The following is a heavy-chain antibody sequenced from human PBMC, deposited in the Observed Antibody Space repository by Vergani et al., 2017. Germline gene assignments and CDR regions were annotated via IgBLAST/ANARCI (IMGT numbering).Heavy chain of an antibody. D-gene: IGHD6-19*01. V-gene: IGHV4-38-2*02. CDR2: IYHSGST. CDR1: SYSISSGYY. J-gene: IGHJ4*02. CDR3: ARHHGIAVATGSMDY. Sequence: QVQLQASGPGLVKPSETLSLTCTVSSYSISSGYYWGWIRQPPGKGLEWIGSIYHSGSTHYNPSLKSRVTISVDTSKNQFSLKLSSVTAADTAVYYCARHHGIAVATGSMDYWGQGTLVTVSS.